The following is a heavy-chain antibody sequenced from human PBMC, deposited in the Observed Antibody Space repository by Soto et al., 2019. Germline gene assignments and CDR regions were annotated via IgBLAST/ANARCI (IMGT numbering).Heavy chain of an antibody. CDR1: GASINSANW. Sequence: QVLLEESGPGLVRPSGTLSLTCSVSGASINSANWWVWVRQPPGKGLEWIGEIYHIGSTTYNPSLKSRATISVDKSKNQLSLIVTSVTAADTAVYYRAKRYDFWSGRWYGLGVLGQGTTVTVSS. D-gene: IGHD3-3*01. CDR2: IYHIGST. V-gene: IGHV4-4*02. J-gene: IGHJ6*02. CDR3: AKRYDFWSGRWYGLGV.